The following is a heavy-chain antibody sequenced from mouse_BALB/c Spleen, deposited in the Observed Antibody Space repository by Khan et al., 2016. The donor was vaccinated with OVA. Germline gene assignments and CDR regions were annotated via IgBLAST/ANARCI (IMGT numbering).Heavy chain of an antibody. CDR3: SRNPVAY. CDR2: IDPYDSET. V-gene: IGHV1-52*01. CDR1: GYTFTSYW. J-gene: IGHJ3*01. Sequence: QVQLQQPGAELVRPGASVKLSCEASGYTFTSYWMNWVKQSPEQGLEWIGRIDPYDSETLNNQNFKDKAILTVDKSSRTTYMQLSSMTSEVSAVYFGSRNPVAYWGQGTLVTVAA.